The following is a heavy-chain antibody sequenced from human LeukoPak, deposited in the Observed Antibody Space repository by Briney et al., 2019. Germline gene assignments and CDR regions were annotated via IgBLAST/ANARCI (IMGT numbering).Heavy chain of an antibody. D-gene: IGHD3-9*01. Sequence: SETLSLTCTVSGVSISSSNSYWGWIRQPPGKGLEWIGSIYYSGNTYYNASLKSQVSISIDTPKNQFSLRLTSVTPEDTAVYYCARSTSGYFRTWGQGTLVTVSS. J-gene: IGHJ5*02. CDR1: GVSISSSNSY. V-gene: IGHV4-39*01. CDR2: IYYSGNT. CDR3: ARSTSGYFRT.